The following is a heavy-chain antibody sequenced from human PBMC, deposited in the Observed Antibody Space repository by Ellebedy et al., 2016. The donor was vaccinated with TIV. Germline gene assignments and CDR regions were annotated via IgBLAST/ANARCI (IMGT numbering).Heavy chain of an antibody. CDR2: IKQDGSEK. V-gene: IGHV3-7*01. Sequence: GGSLRLSCAASGFSFSSYWMSWVRQAPGKGLEWVANIKQDGSEKHYVDSVKGRFTISRDNPKNSLYLQVNSLRAEDTAVYYCATDGSYGDYLSPTHAFVMWGQGTMVTVSS. CDR1: GFSFSSYW. J-gene: IGHJ3*02. CDR3: ATDGSYGDYLSPTHAFVM. D-gene: IGHD4-17*01.